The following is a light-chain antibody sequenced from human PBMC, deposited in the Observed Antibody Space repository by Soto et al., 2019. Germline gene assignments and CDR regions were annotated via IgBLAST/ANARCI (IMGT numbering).Light chain of an antibody. J-gene: IGKJ5*01. CDR1: QSVSSS. Sequence: EIVMTQSPGTLSVSPGERATHSCRASQSVSSSLAWYQQKPGQAPRLLISDASTRATGIPARFSGSGSGTEFTLTVSSLQSEDFAVYYCQQYIKWPITFGQGTRLEI. V-gene: IGKV3-15*01. CDR3: QQYIKWPIT. CDR2: DAS.